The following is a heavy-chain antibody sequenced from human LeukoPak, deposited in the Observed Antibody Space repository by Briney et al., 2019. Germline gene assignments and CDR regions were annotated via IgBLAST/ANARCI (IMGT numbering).Heavy chain of an antibody. D-gene: IGHD2-2*01. CDR2: ISSSGNTI. J-gene: IGHJ3*02. CDR1: GFTFSDYY. Sequence: GGALRLSCAASGFTFSDYYMSWIRQAPGKGLEWVSYISSSGNTIYYADSVKGQFTISRDNAKNSLYLQMNSLRAEDTAVYYCARGRCSSTSCYSSSYDAFDIWGQGTMVTVSS. CDR3: ARGRCSSTSCYSSSYDAFDI. V-gene: IGHV3-11*04.